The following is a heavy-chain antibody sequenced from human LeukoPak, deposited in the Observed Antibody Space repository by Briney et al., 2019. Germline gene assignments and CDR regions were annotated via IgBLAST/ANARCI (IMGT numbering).Heavy chain of an antibody. CDR3: ARGVWHYYESENYYLNWFDP. CDR1: EYTFTGYY. CDR2: INPNSGGT. D-gene: IGHD3-10*01. J-gene: IGHJ5*02. Sequence: ASVKVSCKASEYTFTGYYMHWVRQAPGQGLEWMGWINPNSGGTNYAQKFQGRVTMTRDTSISTAYMELSRLRSDDTAVYYCARGVWHYYESENYYLNWFDPWGQGTLVTVSS. V-gene: IGHV1-2*02.